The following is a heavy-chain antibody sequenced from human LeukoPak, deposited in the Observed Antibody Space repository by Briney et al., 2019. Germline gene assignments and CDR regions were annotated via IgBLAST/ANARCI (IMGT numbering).Heavy chain of an antibody. CDR1: GFTFSSYS. J-gene: IGHJ4*02. Sequence: PGGSLRLSCAASGFTFSSYSMNWVRQAPGKGLEWVSYISAGSSTIYYADSVKGRFTISRDNSKNTLYLQMNSLRAEDTAVYYCARGDLYYDSSGYYWGQGTLVTVSS. CDR3: ARGDLYYDSSGYY. V-gene: IGHV3-48*01. CDR2: ISAGSSTI. D-gene: IGHD3-22*01.